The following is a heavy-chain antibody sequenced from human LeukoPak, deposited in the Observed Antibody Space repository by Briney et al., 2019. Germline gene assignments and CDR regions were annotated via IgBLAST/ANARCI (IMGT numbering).Heavy chain of an antibody. CDR3: ARVSYSNGWYFDY. D-gene: IGHD6-19*01. V-gene: IGHV4-59*01. Sequence: TSETLSLTCTVSGGSISSYYWSWIRQPPGKGLEWIGNIYYSGSTNYNPSLKSRVTISVDTSKNQFSLKLSSVTAADTAVYYCARVSYSNGWYFDYWGQGTLVTVSS. J-gene: IGHJ4*02. CDR1: GGSISSYY. CDR2: IYYSGST.